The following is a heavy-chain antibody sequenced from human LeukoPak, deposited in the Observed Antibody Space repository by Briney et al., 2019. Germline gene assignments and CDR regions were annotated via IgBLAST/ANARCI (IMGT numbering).Heavy chain of an antibody. CDR3: ARRAGFWSGYYYFDY. CDR1: GGTFSSYA. D-gene: IGHD3-3*01. J-gene: IGHJ4*02. CDR2: ISAYNGNT. V-gene: IGHV1-18*01. Sequence: ASVKVSCKASGGTFSSYAISWVRQAPGQGLEWMGWISAYNGNTNYAQKLQGRVTMTTDTSTSTAYMELSSLRSEDTAVYYCARRAGFWSGYYYFDYWGQGTLVTVSS.